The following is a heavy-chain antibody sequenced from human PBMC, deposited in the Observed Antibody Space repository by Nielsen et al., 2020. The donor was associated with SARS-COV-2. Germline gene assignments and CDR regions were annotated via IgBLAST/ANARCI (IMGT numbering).Heavy chain of an antibody. V-gene: IGHV3-33*01. Sequence: GGSLRLSCAASGFTFSSYGMHWVRQAPGKGLEWVAVIWYDGSNKYYADSVKGRFTISRDNSKNTLYLQMNSLRAEDTAVYYCARAQAYYYYYYMDVWGKGTTVTVSS. CDR2: IWYDGSNK. CDR1: GFTFSSYG. J-gene: IGHJ6*03. CDR3: ARAQAYYYYYYMDV.